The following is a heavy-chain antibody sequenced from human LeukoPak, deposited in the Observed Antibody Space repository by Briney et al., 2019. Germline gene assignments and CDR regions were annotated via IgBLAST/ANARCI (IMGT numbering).Heavy chain of an antibody. CDR1: GFTFSDHY. V-gene: IGHV3-72*01. CDR3: AREPGTYDILTGGFDY. J-gene: IGHJ4*02. CDR2: TRNKANSYTT. Sequence: GGSLRLSCAASGFTFSDHYMDWVRQAPGKGLEWVGRTRNKANSYTTEYAASVKGRFTISRDDSKNSLYLQMNSLKTEDKAVYYCAREPGTYDILTGGFDYWGQGTLVTVSS. D-gene: IGHD3-9*01.